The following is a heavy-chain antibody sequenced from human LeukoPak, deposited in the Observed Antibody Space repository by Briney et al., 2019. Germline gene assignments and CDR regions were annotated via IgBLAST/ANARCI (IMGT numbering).Heavy chain of an antibody. D-gene: IGHD5-24*01. CDR2: IYPGDSDT. CDR1: GYSFATYW. J-gene: IGHJ4*02. Sequence: GESLKISCKGSGYSFATYWIGWVRQMPGKGQGWMGIIYPGDSDTRYSPSFQGQVTISVDKSINTAYLQWSSLKASDTAMYYCASRKKGMATTGFDYWGQGTLVTVSS. V-gene: IGHV5-51*01. CDR3: ASRKKGMATTGFDY.